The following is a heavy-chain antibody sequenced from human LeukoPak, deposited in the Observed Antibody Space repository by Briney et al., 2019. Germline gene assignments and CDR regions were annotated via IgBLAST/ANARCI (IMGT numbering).Heavy chain of an antibody. J-gene: IGHJ4*02. CDR2: ISGSGGST. CDR3: ARDRRSYGHDY. CDR1: GFTFSDYA. Sequence: GGSLRLSCEASGFTFSDYAMNWVRQAPGKGLEWVSAISGSGGSTYYADSVKGRFTISRDNSKNTLYLQMNSLRAEDTAVYYCARDRRSYGHDYWGQGTLVTVSS. V-gene: IGHV3-23*01. D-gene: IGHD4-17*01.